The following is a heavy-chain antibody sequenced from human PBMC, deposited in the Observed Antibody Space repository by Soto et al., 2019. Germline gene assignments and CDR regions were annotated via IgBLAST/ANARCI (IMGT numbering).Heavy chain of an antibody. Sequence: QVQLVESGGGVVQPGRSLRLSCAASGFTFSSHGMHWVRQAPGKGLEWVAVIWYDGSNKYCADSVKGRFTISRDDSKNMVYLQMNSLRAEDTAVYYCVRDGWYSIQAPYGGQGTLVTVSS. CDR3: VRDGWYSIQAPY. CDR1: GFTFSSHG. V-gene: IGHV3-33*01. CDR2: IWYDGSNK. D-gene: IGHD6-19*01. J-gene: IGHJ4*02.